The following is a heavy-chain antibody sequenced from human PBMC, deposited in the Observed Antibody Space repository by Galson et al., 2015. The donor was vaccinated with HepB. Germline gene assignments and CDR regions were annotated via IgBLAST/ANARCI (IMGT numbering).Heavy chain of an antibody. Sequence: SLRLSCAASGFTFSSYAMHWVRQAPGKGLEWVAVISYDGSNKYYADSVKGRFTISRDNSKNTLYLQMNSLRAEDTAVYYCARESHDFWSGYYGLWGQGTLVTVSS. CDR3: ARESHDFWSGYYGL. CDR2: ISYDGSNK. V-gene: IGHV3-30-3*01. J-gene: IGHJ4*02. CDR1: GFTFSSYA. D-gene: IGHD3-3*01.